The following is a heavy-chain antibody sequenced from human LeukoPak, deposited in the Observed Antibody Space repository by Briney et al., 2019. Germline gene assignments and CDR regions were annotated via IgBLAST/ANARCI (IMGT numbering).Heavy chain of an antibody. CDR3: ARAPLRYCSSTSCPGAFDI. J-gene: IGHJ3*02. CDR1: GGTFSSYA. CDR2: IIPIFGTA. Sequence: ASVKVSCKASGGTFSSYAISWVRQAPGQGLEWMGGIIPIFGTANYAQKFQGRVTITADESTSTAYMELSSLRSEDTAVYYCARAPLRYCSSTSCPGAFDIWGQGAMVTVSS. V-gene: IGHV1-69*13. D-gene: IGHD2-2*01.